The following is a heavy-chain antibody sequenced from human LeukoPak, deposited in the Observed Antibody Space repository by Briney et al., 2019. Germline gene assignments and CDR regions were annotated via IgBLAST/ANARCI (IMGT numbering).Heavy chain of an antibody. J-gene: IGHJ4*02. CDR3: ARVRSGHSYG. V-gene: IGHV3-48*01. Sequence: GGSLRLSCAASGFTFSSYSMNWVRQAPGKGLEWVSYISSSSSTIYYADSVKGRFTISRDNAKNSLYLQMNSLRAEDTAVYYCARVRSGHSYGWGQGTLATVSS. CDR2: ISSSSSTI. CDR1: GFTFSSYS. D-gene: IGHD5-18*01.